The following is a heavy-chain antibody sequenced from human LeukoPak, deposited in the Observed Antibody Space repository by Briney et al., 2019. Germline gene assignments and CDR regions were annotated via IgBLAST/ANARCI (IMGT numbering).Heavy chain of an antibody. Sequence: GGSLRLSCAASGFTFSSYSMNWVRQAPGKGLEWVSSISSSSSYIYYADSVKGRFTISRDNAKNSLYLQMNSLRAEDTAVYYCARVEPSGSYYDYWGQGTLVTVSS. D-gene: IGHD1-26*01. CDR2: ISSSSSYI. CDR3: ARVEPSGSYYDY. J-gene: IGHJ4*02. CDR1: GFTFSSYS. V-gene: IGHV3-21*01.